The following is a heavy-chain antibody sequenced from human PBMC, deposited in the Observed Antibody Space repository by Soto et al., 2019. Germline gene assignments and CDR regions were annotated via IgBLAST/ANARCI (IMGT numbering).Heavy chain of an antibody. CDR1: GLTFRNYF. CDR3: ATLTAPTDY. Sequence: QVQLVESGGGLVKPGGSLRLSCVASGLTFRNYFMNWIRQAPGKGPEWLSYISSDESTVFYADSVKGRFTTSMDNAQNSVYLQMNSLRAEDTAVYYCATLTAPTDYWGQGSLVTVSS. D-gene: IGHD2-21*02. V-gene: IGHV3-11*01. J-gene: IGHJ4*02. CDR2: ISSDESTV.